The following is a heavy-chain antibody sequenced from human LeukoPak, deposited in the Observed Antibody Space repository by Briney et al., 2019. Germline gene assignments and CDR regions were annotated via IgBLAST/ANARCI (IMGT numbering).Heavy chain of an antibody. J-gene: IGHJ5*02. D-gene: IGHD2-15*01. CDR2: ISSSSSYI. Sequence: GGSLRISCAASGFTFSSYSMSWVRQAPGKGLEWVSSISSSSSYIYYADSVKGRFTISRDNAKNSLYLQMNSLRAEDTAVYYCARSRQVVLNWFDPWGQGTLVTVSS. CDR3: ARSRQVVLNWFDP. V-gene: IGHV3-21*01. CDR1: GFTFSSYS.